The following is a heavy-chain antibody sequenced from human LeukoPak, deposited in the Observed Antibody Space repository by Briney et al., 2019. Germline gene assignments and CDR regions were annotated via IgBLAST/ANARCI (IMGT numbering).Heavy chain of an antibody. CDR2: ISSSSSYI. Sequence: GGSLRLSCAASGFTFDDYDMSWVRQAPGKGLEWVSSISSSSSYIYYADSVKGRFTISRDNAKNSLYLQMNSLRAEDTAVYYCARDHVGGSFDPWGQGTLVTVSS. D-gene: IGHD1-26*01. J-gene: IGHJ5*02. V-gene: IGHV3-21*01. CDR1: GFTFDDYD. CDR3: ARDHVGGSFDP.